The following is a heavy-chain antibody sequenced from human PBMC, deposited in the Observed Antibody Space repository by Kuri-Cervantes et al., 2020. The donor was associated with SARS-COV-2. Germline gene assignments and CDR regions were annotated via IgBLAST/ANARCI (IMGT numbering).Heavy chain of an antibody. V-gene: IGHV3-48*01. J-gene: IGHJ4*02. Sequence: GESLMISCAASGFIFSSYSMIWVRQAPGKGLEWVTYISSSSSTIYCADSVTGRFTISRDNAKNSLYLQMNSLRAEDTAVYYCARATIGYSGYEGFDYWGQGTLVTVSS. CDR3: ARATIGYSGYEGFDY. D-gene: IGHD5-12*01. CDR1: GFIFSSYS. CDR2: ISSSSSTI.